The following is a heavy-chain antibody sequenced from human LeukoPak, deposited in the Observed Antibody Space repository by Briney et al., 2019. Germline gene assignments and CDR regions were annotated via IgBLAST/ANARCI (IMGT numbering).Heavy chain of an antibody. Sequence: SVKVSCKASGGTFSSYAISWVRQAPGQGLEWMGGIIPIFGTANYAQKFQGRVTITADESTSTAYMELSSLRSEDTAVYYCASRTVVVPAAIYRAGYYYYYMDVWGKGTTVTVSS. D-gene: IGHD2-2*02. CDR1: GGTFSSYA. J-gene: IGHJ6*03. CDR2: IIPIFGTA. V-gene: IGHV1-69*01. CDR3: ASRTVVVPAAIYRAGYYYYYMDV.